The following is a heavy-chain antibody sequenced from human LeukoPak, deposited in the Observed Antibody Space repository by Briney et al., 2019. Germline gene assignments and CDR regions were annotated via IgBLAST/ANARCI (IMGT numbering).Heavy chain of an antibody. J-gene: IGHJ3*02. CDR3: AKGAPYYDFWSGYNLAFDI. V-gene: IGHV3-30*18. D-gene: IGHD3-3*01. CDR2: ISYDGSNK. CDR1: GFTFSSYG. Sequence: GGSLRLSCAASGFTFSSYGMHWVRQAPGKGLEWVAVISYDGSNKYYADSVKGRFTISRDNSKNTLYLQMNSLRAEDTAVYYCAKGAPYYDFWSGYNLAFDIWGQGAMVTVSS.